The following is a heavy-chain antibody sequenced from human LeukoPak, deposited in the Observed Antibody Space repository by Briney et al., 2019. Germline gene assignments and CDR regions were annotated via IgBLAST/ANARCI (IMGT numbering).Heavy chain of an antibody. CDR1: GGSISSYY. CDR2: IYYSGST. Sequence: PSETLSLTCTVSGGSISSYYWSWIRQPPGKGLEWIGYIYYSGSTNYNPSLKSRVTISVDTSKNQFSLKLSSVTAADTAVYYCARDPYYYDSSGYYRLWYFDYWGQGTLVTVSS. D-gene: IGHD3-22*01. CDR3: ARDPYYYDSSGYYRLWYFDY. J-gene: IGHJ4*02. V-gene: IGHV4-59*01.